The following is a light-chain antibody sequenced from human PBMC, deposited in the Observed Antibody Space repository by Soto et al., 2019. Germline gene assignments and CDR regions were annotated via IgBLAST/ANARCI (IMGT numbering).Light chain of an antibody. CDR3: LLSYSGARQV. J-gene: IGLJ3*02. V-gene: IGLV7-46*01. CDR2: DTS. Sequence: QTVVTQEPSLTVSAGGTVTLTCGSSTGAVTSGHYPYWFQQNPGQAPRTLIYDTSNKHSWTPARFSGSLLGGKAALTLSGAQPEDEAEYYCLLSYSGARQVFGGGTKLTVL. CDR1: TGAVTSGHY.